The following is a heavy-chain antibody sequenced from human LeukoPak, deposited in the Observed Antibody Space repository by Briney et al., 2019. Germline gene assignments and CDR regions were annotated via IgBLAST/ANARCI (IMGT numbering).Heavy chain of an antibody. CDR2: ISAYNGNT. CDR3: ARCDYVWGNYRYRPILYFDY. CDR1: GYTFTSYG. V-gene: IGHV1-18*01. Sequence: ASVKVSCKASGYTFTSYGISWVRQAPGQGLEWMGWISAYNGNTNYAQNLQGRVTMTTDTSANTAYMELRSLRSDDTAVYYCARCDYVWGNYRYRPILYFDYWGQGTLVTVSS. J-gene: IGHJ4*02. D-gene: IGHD3-16*02.